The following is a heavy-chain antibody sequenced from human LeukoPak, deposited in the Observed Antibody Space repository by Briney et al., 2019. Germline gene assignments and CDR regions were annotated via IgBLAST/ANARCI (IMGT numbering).Heavy chain of an antibody. CDR3: ARDPAMVRGVIIDHHFDY. D-gene: IGHD3-10*01. J-gene: IGHJ4*02. CDR2: IYSGGST. CDR1: GFTVSSNY. V-gene: IGHV3-53*01. Sequence: PGGSLRLSCAASGFTVSSNYMSWVRQAPGKGLEWVSVIYSGGSTYYADSVKGRFTISRDNAKNSLYLQMNSLRAEDTAVYYCARDPAMVRGVIIDHHFDYWGQGTLVTVSS.